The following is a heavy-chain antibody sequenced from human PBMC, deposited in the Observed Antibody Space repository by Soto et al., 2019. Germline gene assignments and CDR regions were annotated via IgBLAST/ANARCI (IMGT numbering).Heavy chain of an antibody. Sequence: PSETLSLTCTVSGGSISSYYWSWIRQPPGKGLEWIGYIYYSGSTNYNPSLKSRVTISVDTSKNQFSLKLSSVTAADTAVYYCASTLGGYSYGYLSYWGQGTLVTVS. CDR3: ASTLGGYSYGYLSY. CDR1: GGSISSYY. J-gene: IGHJ4*02. V-gene: IGHV4-59*01. D-gene: IGHD5-18*01. CDR2: IYYSGST.